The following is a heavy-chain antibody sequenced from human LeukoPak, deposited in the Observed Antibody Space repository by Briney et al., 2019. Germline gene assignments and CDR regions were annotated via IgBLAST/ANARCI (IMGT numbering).Heavy chain of an antibody. CDR1: GFTVSSNY. CDR3: CSGTYYSDY. J-gene: IGHJ4*01. CDR2: IYSGGAT. V-gene: IGHV3-53*01. D-gene: IGHD3-10*02. Sequence: GGSLRLSCAASGFTVSSNYMSWVRQAPGKGLEWVSVIYSGGATYYADSVKGRFTISRDNAKNTLYLEMNSLRAEDTAVYYCCSGTYYSDYWGQGTLVTVSS.